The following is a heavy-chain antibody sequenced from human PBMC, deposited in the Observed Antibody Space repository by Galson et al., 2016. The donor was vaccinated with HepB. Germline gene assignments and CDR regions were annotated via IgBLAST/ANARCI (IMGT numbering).Heavy chain of an antibody. CDR3: AREIAVAGHDAFDI. J-gene: IGHJ3*02. D-gene: IGHD6-19*01. CDR2: IYYSGST. V-gene: IGHV4-59*01. CDR1: GGSINNYY. Sequence: SETLSLTCTVSGGSINNYYWSWIRQPPGKGLEWIGYIYYSGSTNYSPSLKSRVTISVDRSKAQFSLKLSSVTAADTAVYYCAREIAVAGHDAFDIWGQGTMCTVSS.